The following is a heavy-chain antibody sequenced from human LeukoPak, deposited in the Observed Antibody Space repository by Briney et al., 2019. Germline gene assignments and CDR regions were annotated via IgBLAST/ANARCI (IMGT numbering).Heavy chain of an antibody. D-gene: IGHD5-18*01. V-gene: IGHV3-48*04. Sequence: GGSLRLSCAASGFTVSSNYMTWVRQAPGKGLEWVSSISRSGSTKYYADSVKGRFTISRDNAKNSLYLQMNSLRAEDTAVYYCARADWDTAMIDYWGQGTLVTVSS. CDR3: ARADWDTAMIDY. CDR2: ISRSGSTK. CDR1: GFTVSSNY. J-gene: IGHJ4*02.